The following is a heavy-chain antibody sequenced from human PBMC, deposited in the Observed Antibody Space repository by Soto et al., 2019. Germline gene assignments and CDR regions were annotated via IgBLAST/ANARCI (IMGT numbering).Heavy chain of an antibody. V-gene: IGHV4-34*01. CDR1: GGSFSGYY. D-gene: IGHD3-10*01. CDR3: ARANYYGSVVTNFDY. J-gene: IGHJ4*02. Sequence: PSETLSLTCAVYGGSFSGYYWSWIRQPPGKGLEWIGEINHSGSTNYNPSLKSRVTISVDTSKNQFSLKLSSVTAADTAVYYCARANYYGSVVTNFDYWGQGTLVTVSS. CDR2: INHSGST.